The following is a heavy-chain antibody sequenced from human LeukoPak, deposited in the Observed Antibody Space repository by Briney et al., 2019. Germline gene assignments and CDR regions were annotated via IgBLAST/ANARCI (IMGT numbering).Heavy chain of an antibody. CDR2: ISYDGSNK. CDR3: AKVAVYSPPAAYYFDY. Sequence: PGGSLRLSCAASGFTFSSYGMHWVRQAPGKGLEWVAVISYDGSNKYYADSVKGRFTISRDNSKNTLYLQMNSLRAEDTAVYYCAKVAVYSPPAAYYFDYWGQGTLVTVSS. V-gene: IGHV3-30*18. CDR1: GFTFSSYG. J-gene: IGHJ4*02. D-gene: IGHD6-13*01.